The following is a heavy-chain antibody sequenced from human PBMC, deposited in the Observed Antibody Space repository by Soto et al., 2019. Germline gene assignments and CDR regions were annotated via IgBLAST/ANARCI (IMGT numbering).Heavy chain of an antibody. Sequence: ASVKVSCKASGYSFHNYGIIWVRQAPGQGLEWMGWISGQIAKTNYAQKFQGKVTMTTDTSTSTAYMELSTLTSDDTAMYYCARGPPSGSFSLTPRYWGQGTLVTVSS. V-gene: IGHV1-18*04. CDR2: ISGQIAKT. CDR1: GYSFHNYG. D-gene: IGHD1-26*01. J-gene: IGHJ4*02. CDR3: ARGPPSGSFSLTPRY.